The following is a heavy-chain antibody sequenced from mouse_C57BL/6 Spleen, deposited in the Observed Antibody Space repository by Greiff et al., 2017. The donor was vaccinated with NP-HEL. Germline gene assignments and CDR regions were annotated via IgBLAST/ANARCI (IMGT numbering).Heavy chain of an antibody. V-gene: IGHV1-4*01. D-gene: IGHD1-1*01. Sequence: QVQLQQSGAELARPGASVKMSCKASGYTFTSYTMHWVKQRPGQGLEWIGYINTSSGYTKYNQKFKDKATLTADKSSSTAYMQLSSLTSEDSAVYYCARITTVVAPDYWGQGTTLTVSS. CDR2: INTSSGYT. CDR3: ARITTVVAPDY. J-gene: IGHJ2*01. CDR1: GYTFTSYT.